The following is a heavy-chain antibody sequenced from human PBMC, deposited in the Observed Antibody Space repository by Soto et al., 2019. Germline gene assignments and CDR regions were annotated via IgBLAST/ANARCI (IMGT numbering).Heavy chain of an antibody. CDR3: AKTWELLSYFDC. Sequence: GGSLRLSCAASGFTFSTYAMSWVRQAPGKGLEWVSGVSGSGGGTYYADSVKGRFTISRDNSKNTLYLHMNGLRAEDTAIYYCAKTWELLSYFDCWGQGTLVTVSS. CDR1: GFTFSTYA. CDR2: VSGSGGGT. V-gene: IGHV3-23*01. J-gene: IGHJ4*02. D-gene: IGHD1-26*01.